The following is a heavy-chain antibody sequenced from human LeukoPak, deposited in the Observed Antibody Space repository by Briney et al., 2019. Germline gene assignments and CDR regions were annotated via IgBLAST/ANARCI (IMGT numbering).Heavy chain of an antibody. V-gene: IGHV3-23*01. Sequence: PGGSLRLSCAASGFTFSSYAMSWVRLAPGKGLEWVSAVSGSGGSTYYADSVKGRFTISRENAKNSLYLQMNSLRAEDTAVYYCARGSSGWYYYWGQGTLVTVSS. CDR3: ARGSSGWYYY. CDR1: GFTFSSYA. J-gene: IGHJ4*02. CDR2: VSGSGGST. D-gene: IGHD6-19*01.